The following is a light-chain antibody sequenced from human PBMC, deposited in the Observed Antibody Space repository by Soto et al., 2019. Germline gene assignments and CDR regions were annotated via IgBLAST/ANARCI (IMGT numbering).Light chain of an antibody. CDR1: QSIRRS. Sequence: DIQMTQSPSSLSASVGDRVTITCRASQSIRRSLNWYQQKPGKAPKLLIFKASSLESGVPSRFSGSGSGTEFSLTISSLQPDDFATYYCQQYNSYSSFGPGTKVDIK. CDR2: KAS. J-gene: IGKJ3*01. CDR3: QQYNSYSS. V-gene: IGKV1-5*03.